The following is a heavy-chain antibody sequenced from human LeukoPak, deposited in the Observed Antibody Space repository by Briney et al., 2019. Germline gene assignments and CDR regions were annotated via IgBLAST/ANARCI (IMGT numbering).Heavy chain of an antibody. V-gene: IGHV4-38-2*02. CDR1: GYSISRGYY. CDR3: ASSFEGPYYMDV. J-gene: IGHJ6*03. CDR2: IYHSGST. Sequence: SETLSLTCTVSGYSISRGYYWGWIRQPPGKGLEWIGSIYHSGSTYYNPSLKSRVTISVDTSKNQFSLKLSSVTAADTAVYYCASSFEGPYYMDVWGKGTTVTVSS.